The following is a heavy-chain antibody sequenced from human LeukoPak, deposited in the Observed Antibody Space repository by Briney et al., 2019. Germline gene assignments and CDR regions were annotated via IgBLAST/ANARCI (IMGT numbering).Heavy chain of an antibody. V-gene: IGHV3-53*01. D-gene: IGHD3-10*01. CDR2: IYTGSTT. J-gene: IGHJ4*02. Sequence: AGSLRLSSAASGFTVSSNSMSWVRKAPGKGLECGSVIYTGSTTYSADSVRGRFTISRDNSKNTLYLQVNSLRAEATAVYYCARVEMLRGVPFHYWGQGTLVTVSS. CDR3: ARVEMLRGVPFHY. CDR1: GFTVSSNS.